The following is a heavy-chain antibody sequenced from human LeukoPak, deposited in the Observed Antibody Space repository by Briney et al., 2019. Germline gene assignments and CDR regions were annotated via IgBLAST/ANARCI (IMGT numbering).Heavy chain of an antibody. D-gene: IGHD5-24*01. Sequence: GGSLRLSCVASGFPFSSYWMTWVRQAPGKGLEWVANIKQDGSKKSYVDSVKGRFTISRDNAKNSLYLQMNSLRAEDTAIYYCTRVGYIDEGIDYWGQGTQVTVSS. V-gene: IGHV3-7*04. CDR3: TRVGYIDEGIDY. J-gene: IGHJ4*02. CDR1: GFPFSSYW. CDR2: IKQDGSKK.